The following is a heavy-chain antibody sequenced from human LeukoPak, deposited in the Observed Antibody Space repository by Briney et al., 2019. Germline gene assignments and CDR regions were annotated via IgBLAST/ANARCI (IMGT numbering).Heavy chain of an antibody. Sequence: SQTLSLTCTVSGGSISSGDYYWSWIRQPPGKGLEWIGYIYYSGSTYYNPSLKSRVTISVDTSKNQFSLKLSSVTAADTAVYYCAIVEFDELSLTLQYYFDYWGQGTLVTVSS. V-gene: IGHV4-30-4*01. D-gene: IGHD4-23*01. CDR3: AIVEFDELSLTLQYYFDY. CDR1: GGSISSGDYY. J-gene: IGHJ4*02. CDR2: IYYSGST.